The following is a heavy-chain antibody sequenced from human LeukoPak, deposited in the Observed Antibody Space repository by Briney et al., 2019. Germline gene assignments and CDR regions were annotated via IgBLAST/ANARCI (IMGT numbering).Heavy chain of an antibody. CDR2: IYYSGST. Sequence: SETLSLTCTVSGGSISSHYWSWIRQPPGKGLEWIGYIYYSGSTNYNPSLKSRVTISVDTSKNQFSLKLSSVTAADTPVYYCASSKYYYDSSGYYPWGQGTLVTVSS. V-gene: IGHV4-59*11. D-gene: IGHD3-22*01. J-gene: IGHJ4*02. CDR1: GGSISSHY. CDR3: ASSKYYYDSSGYYP.